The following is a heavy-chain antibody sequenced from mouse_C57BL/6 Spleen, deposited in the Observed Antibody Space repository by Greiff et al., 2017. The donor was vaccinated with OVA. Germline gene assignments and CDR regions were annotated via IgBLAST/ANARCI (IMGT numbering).Heavy chain of an antibody. Sequence: EVQLQESGPGLVKPSQSLSLTCSVTGYSITSGYYWNWIRQFPGNKLEWMGYISYDGSNNYNPSLKNRISITRDTSKNQFFLKLNSVTTEDTATYYCAQEGDYYGSFDYWSQGTTLTVSS. CDR1: GYSITSGYY. CDR2: ISYDGSN. J-gene: IGHJ2*01. D-gene: IGHD1-1*01. V-gene: IGHV3-6*01. CDR3: AQEGDYYGSFDY.